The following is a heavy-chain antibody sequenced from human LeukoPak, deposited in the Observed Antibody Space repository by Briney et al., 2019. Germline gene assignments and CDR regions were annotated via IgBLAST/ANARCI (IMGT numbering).Heavy chain of an antibody. J-gene: IGHJ4*02. CDR3: ARYNGALDY. D-gene: IGHD1-14*01. CDR2: IYYSGST. CDR1: GGPIRSHY. Sequence: PLETLSLTCTVSGGPIRSHYWSWIRQPPGKGLEWIGYIYYSGSTNYNPSLKSRVTISVETSKNQFSLKLTSVTAADTAVYYWARYNGALDYWGRGTLVTVSS. V-gene: IGHV4-59*11.